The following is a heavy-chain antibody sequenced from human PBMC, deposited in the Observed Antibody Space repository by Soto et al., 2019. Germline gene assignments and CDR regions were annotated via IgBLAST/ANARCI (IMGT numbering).Heavy chain of an antibody. V-gene: IGHV1-69*01. Sequence: QVQLVQSGAEVTKPGSSVKVSCKASGGTFSSYAISWVRQAPGQGLAWMGGIIPIFGTANYAQKFQGRVTITADESTSTAYMELGSLRSEDTAVYYCARGGDWRTLMSAFDIWGQGTIVTVSS. CDR2: IIPIFGTA. J-gene: IGHJ3*02. D-gene: IGHD2-8*01. CDR1: GGTFSSYA. CDR3: ARGGDWRTLMSAFDI.